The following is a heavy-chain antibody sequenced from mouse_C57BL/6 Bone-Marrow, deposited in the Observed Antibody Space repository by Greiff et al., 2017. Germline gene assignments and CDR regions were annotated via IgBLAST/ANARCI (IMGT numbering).Heavy chain of an antibody. Sequence: EVQGVESGGGLVKPGGSLKLSCAASGFTFSSYAMSWVRQTPEKRLEWVATISDGGSYTYYPDNVKGRFTISRDNAKNNLYLQMSHLKSEDTAMYYCAREGDYYDYLYWGQGTLVTVSA. CDR1: GFTFSSYA. D-gene: IGHD2-4*01. CDR2: ISDGGSYT. V-gene: IGHV5-4*01. J-gene: IGHJ3*01. CDR3: AREGDYYDYLY.